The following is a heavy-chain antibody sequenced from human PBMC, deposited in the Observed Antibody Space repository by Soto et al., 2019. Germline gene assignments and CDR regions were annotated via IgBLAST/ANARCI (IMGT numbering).Heavy chain of an antibody. D-gene: IGHD3-10*01. V-gene: IGHV4-59*01. CDR3: ARDRLDSGSYNFDY. Sequence: SETLSLTCTVSGGSISSYYWSWIRQPPGKGLEWIGYIYYSGSTNYNPSLKSRVTISVDTSKNQFSLKLSSVTAADTAVYYCARDRLDSGSYNFDYWGQGTLVTVSS. J-gene: IGHJ4*02. CDR1: GGSISSYY. CDR2: IYYSGST.